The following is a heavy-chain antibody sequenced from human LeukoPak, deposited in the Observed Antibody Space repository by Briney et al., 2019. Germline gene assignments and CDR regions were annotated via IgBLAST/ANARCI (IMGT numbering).Heavy chain of an antibody. D-gene: IGHD5-18*01. Sequence: PPGGSLRLSCAASGFTFSDYYMSWIRQAPGKGLVWVSRINTDGSSTSYADSVKGRFTISRDNAKNTLYLQMNSLRAEDTAVYYCARDLGLGGYSYGSTDYWGQGTLVTVSS. CDR1: GFTFSDYY. J-gene: IGHJ4*02. CDR2: INTDGSST. CDR3: ARDLGLGGYSYGSTDY. V-gene: IGHV3-74*01.